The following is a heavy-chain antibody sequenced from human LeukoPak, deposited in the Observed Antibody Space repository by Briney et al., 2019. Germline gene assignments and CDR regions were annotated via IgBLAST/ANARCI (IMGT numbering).Heavy chain of an antibody. CDR3: ARAQSGFWSGYCFDY. Sequence: GRSLRLSCAASGFTFSTSWMTWVRQAPGKGLEWVANIKQDGSEKYYVDSVKGRFAVSRDNAKNSLYLQMNSLRAEDTAVYYCARAQSGFWSGYCFDYWGQGTLVTVSS. J-gene: IGHJ4*02. CDR2: IKQDGSEK. V-gene: IGHV3-7*01. CDR1: GFTFSTSW. D-gene: IGHD3-3*01.